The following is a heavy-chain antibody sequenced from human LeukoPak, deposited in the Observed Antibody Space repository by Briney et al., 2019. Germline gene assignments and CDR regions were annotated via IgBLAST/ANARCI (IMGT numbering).Heavy chain of an antibody. V-gene: IGHV1-2*02. CDR2: INPNSGAT. Sequence: ASVKVSCKASGYTFIGHYMHWMRQAPGQGLEWLGWINPNSGATNYPQTFQGRVTITRDTSISTAYMELSSLTSDDTAMYYCARDLTSDAFDVWGQGTMITVSS. CDR3: ARDLTSDAFDV. J-gene: IGHJ3*01. CDR1: GYTFIGHY.